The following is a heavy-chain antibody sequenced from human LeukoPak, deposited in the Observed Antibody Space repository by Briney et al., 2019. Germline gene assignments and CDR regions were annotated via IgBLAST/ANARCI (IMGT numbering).Heavy chain of an antibody. D-gene: IGHD2-2*01. J-gene: IGHJ4*02. CDR1: GFTSSSYE. CDR3: ARARYRSSTSCFGALKY. Sequence: GGSLRLSCAASGFTSSSYEMDWVRQAPGKGLEWVSYISSSGSTIYYADSVKGRFTISRDNAKNSLYLQMNSLRAEDTAVYYCARARYRSSTSCFGALKYWGQGTLVTVSS. CDR2: ISSSGSTI. V-gene: IGHV3-48*03.